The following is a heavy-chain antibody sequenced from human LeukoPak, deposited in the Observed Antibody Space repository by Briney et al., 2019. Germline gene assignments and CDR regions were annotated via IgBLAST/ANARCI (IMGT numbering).Heavy chain of an antibody. CDR3: VRDWNGDYFDY. J-gene: IGHJ4*02. D-gene: IGHD1-1*01. CDR1: GDSVSSGTYY. V-gene: IGHV4-61*02. Sequence: SETLSLTCIVSGDSVSSGTYYWTWLRQPAGKGLEWIGRIHTSGNTNYSPSPQSRVTISRGTSKNQFSLRLTSVTAADTAVYYCVRDWNGDYFDYWGQGTLVTVSS. CDR2: IHTSGNT.